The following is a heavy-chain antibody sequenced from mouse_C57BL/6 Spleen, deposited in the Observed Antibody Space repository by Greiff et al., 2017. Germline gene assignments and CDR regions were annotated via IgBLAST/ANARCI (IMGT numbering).Heavy chain of an antibody. CDR3: ARNLVGPRFYYAMDD. Sequence: VKLMESGPGLVQPSQSLSITCTVSGFSLTSYGVHWVRQSPGKGLEWLGVIWSGGSTDYNAAFISRLSISKDNSKSQVFFKMNSLQADDTAIYYCARNLVGPRFYYAMDDWGQGTSVTVSA. J-gene: IGHJ4*01. D-gene: IGHD1-1*02. CDR2: IWSGGST. CDR1: GFSLTSYG. V-gene: IGHV2-2*01.